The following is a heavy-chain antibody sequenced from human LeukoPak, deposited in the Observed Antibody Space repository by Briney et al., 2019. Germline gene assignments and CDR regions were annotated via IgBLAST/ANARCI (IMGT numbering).Heavy chain of an antibody. Sequence: SETLSLTCTVSGGSISSYYWSWIRQPPGKGLEWIGFIYYSGSTNYNPSLKSRVTISVDTSKNKISLKLSSVTAADTAVYYCARDSSYYSIWGQGTMVTVSS. CDR3: ARDSSYYSI. CDR1: GGSISSYY. J-gene: IGHJ3*02. V-gene: IGHV4-59*01. D-gene: IGHD3-10*01. CDR2: IYYSGST.